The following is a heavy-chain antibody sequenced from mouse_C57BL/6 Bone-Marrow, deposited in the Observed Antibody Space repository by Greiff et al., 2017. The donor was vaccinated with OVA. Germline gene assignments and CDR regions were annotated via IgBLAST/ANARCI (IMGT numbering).Heavy chain of an antibody. J-gene: IGHJ4*01. V-gene: IGHV1-53*01. Sequence: QVPLQQPGAGLVQPGGSVKLSCNASGFPFTNSWLHWVRQRPGTGLEWIGKIKPSTGGTNYNKKFKSKATLTVEKSSSTAYMQLSSLTSEDSAVYYCARWLLRDYAMDYWGQGTSVTVSS. D-gene: IGHD2-3*01. CDR2: IKPSTGGT. CDR3: ARWLLRDYAMDY. CDR1: GFPFTNSW.